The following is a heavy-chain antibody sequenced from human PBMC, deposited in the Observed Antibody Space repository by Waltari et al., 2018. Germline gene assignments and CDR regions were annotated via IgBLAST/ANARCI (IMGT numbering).Heavy chain of an antibody. CDR2: ILSDGSNQ. Sequence: QVQLVESGGGVVPPGRSLSLSCVAPGFTFRRYAMHWVRQVPGKGLEWLAVILSDGSNQYHADSVKGRFTISRDNSKNTLYLQMNSLRAEDTAVYYCARDSPHLTDLKYYFDYWGQGSLVTVSS. J-gene: IGHJ4*02. CDR3: ARDSPHLTDLKYYFDY. D-gene: IGHD3-9*01. CDR1: GFTFRRYA. V-gene: IGHV3-30*04.